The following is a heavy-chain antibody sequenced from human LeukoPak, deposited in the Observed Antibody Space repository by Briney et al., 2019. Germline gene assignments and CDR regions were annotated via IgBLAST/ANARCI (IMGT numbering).Heavy chain of an antibody. CDR3: ARNCGGDCYLDY. D-gene: IGHD2-21*02. J-gene: IGHJ4*02. V-gene: IGHV4-30-4*01. CDR1: GGSISSGDYY. Sequence: PSETLSLTCTVSGGSISSGDYYWSWIRQPPGKGLEWIGYIYYSGSTYYNPSLKSRVTISVDTSKNQFSLKLSSVTAADTAVYYCARNCGGDCYLDYWGQGTLVTVSS. CDR2: IYYSGST.